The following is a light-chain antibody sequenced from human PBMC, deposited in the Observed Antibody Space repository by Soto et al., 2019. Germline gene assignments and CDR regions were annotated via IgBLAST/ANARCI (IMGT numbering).Light chain of an antibody. CDR1: QSVSSNH. CDR3: QHYGSPSWT. Sequence: EIVLTQSPGTLSLSPGERATLSCRASQSVSSNHLAWYQQKPGQAPRLLIYGASSRATGIPDKFSGSGSGTDFTLTISRLEPDDFAVYYCQHYGSPSWTCGQGTKVDIK. CDR2: GAS. V-gene: IGKV3-20*01. J-gene: IGKJ1*01.